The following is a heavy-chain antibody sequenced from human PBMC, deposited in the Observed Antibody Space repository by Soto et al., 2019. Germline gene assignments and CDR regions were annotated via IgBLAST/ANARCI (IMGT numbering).Heavy chain of an antibody. CDR1: GFTFDDYA. Sequence: GGSLRLSCAASGFTFDDYAMHWVRQAPGKGLEWVSGISWNSGSIGYADSVKGRFTISRDNAKNSLYLQMNSLRAEDTALYYCAKDIRAGDYYYYMDVWGKGTTVTVSS. D-gene: IGHD3-10*01. J-gene: IGHJ6*03. CDR3: AKDIRAGDYYYYMDV. V-gene: IGHV3-9*01. CDR2: ISWNSGSI.